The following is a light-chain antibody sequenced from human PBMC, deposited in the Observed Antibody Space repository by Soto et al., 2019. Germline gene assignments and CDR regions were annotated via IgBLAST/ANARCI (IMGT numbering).Light chain of an antibody. V-gene: IGLV1-47*01. J-gene: IGLJ2*01. CDR2: RNN. CDR3: AAWDDSLSGVV. Sequence: QTVVTQPPSASGTPGQRVTISCSGSSSNIRSNFIYWYQQLPGTAPKLLIYRNNERPSGVPDRFSGSKSGTSASLAISGLRSEDEADYHCAAWDDSLSGVVFGGGTKLTVL. CDR1: SSNIRSNF.